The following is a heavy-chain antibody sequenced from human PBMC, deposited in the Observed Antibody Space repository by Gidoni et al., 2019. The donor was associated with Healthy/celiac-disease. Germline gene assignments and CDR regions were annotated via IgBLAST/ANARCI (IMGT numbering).Heavy chain of an antibody. V-gene: IGHV3-33*01. CDR1: GFTFSSYG. J-gene: IGHJ3*02. D-gene: IGHD3-10*01. CDR2: IWYDGSNK. Sequence: QVQLVESGGGVVQPGRSLRLSCAASGFTFSSYGMHWVRQAPGKGLEWVAVIWYDGSNKYYADSVKGRFTISRDNSKNTLYLQMNSLRAEDTAVYYCARHRGARAFDIWGQGTMVTVSS. CDR3: ARHRGARAFDI.